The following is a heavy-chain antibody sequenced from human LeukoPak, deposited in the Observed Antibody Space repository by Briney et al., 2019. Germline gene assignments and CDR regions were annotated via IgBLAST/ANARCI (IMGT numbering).Heavy chain of an antibody. V-gene: IGHV1-18*01. D-gene: IGHD3-9*01. Sequence: GASVEVSCKASGYTFTSYGISWVRQAPGQGLEWMGWISAYNGNTNYAQKLQGRVTMTTDTSTSTAYMELRSLRSDDTAVYYCARAGPYYDILTGSYNWFDPWGQGTLVTVSS. CDR3: ARAGPYYDILTGSYNWFDP. J-gene: IGHJ5*02. CDR1: GYTFTSYG. CDR2: ISAYNGNT.